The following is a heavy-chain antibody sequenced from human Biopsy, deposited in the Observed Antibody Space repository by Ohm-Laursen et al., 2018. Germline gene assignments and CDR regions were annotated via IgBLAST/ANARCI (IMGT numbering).Heavy chain of an antibody. CDR1: GGSVSSGSYY. CDR2: IYCSGST. CDR3: AGRPWPNAFDI. J-gene: IGHJ3*02. V-gene: IGHV4-61*01. Sequence: SDTLPLTCPVSGGSVSSGSYYWSWIRQPPGKGLEWIGYIYCSGSTNYNPSLKSRVTISVDTSRNQFSLKLSSVTAADTAVYYCAGRPWPNAFDIWGQGTMVTVSS. D-gene: IGHD5-12*01.